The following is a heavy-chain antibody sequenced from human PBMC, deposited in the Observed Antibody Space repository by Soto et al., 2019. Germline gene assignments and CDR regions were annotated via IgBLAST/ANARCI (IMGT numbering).Heavy chain of an antibody. CDR1: GFTFSSYA. CDR3: AKDHEVTTNYYYYMDV. Sequence: EVQLLESGGCLVQPGGSLRLSCAASGFTFSSYAMSWFRQAPGKGLEWVSAISGGGGSTYYADSVKGRFTISRDNSKTTLYLQMNSLRAEDTAVEYCAKDHEVTTNYYYYMDVWGKGNTVTVSS. D-gene: IGHD4-4*01. V-gene: IGHV3-23*01. J-gene: IGHJ6*03. CDR2: ISGGGGST.